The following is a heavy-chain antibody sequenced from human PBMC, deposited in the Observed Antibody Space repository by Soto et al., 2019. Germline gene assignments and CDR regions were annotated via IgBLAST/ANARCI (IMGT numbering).Heavy chain of an antibody. CDR2: INAGNGNT. CDR1: GYTFTSYA. Sequence: ASVKVSCKASGYTFTSYAMHWVRQAPGQRLEWMGWINAGNGNTKYSQKFQGRVTITRDTSASTAYMELSSLRSEDTAVYYCARSYSSRLLLAYWGQGTLVTVSS. CDR3: ARSYSSRLLLAY. J-gene: IGHJ4*02. V-gene: IGHV1-3*01. D-gene: IGHD6-13*01.